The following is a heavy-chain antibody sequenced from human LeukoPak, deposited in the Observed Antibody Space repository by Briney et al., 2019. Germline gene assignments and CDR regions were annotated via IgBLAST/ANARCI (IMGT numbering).Heavy chain of an antibody. CDR1: RFTFGGYA. D-gene: IGHD6-6*01. V-gene: IGHV3-49*04. Sequence: GGSLRLSCTASRFTFGGYAMSWVRQAPGKGLEWVGFIRSKAYGGTTEYAASVKGRFTISRDDSKSIAYLQMNSLKTEDTAVYYWTRDGTALAFDYWGQGTLVTVSS. CDR2: IRSKAYGGTT. CDR3: TRDGTALAFDY. J-gene: IGHJ4*02.